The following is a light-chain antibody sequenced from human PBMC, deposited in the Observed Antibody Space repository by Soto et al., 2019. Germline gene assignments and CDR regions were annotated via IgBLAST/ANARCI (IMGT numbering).Light chain of an antibody. V-gene: IGLV2-14*01. CDR3: HSYTTTGYLLV. Sequence: QSVLTQPASVSGSLGQSITISCTGTSRDVGGYNYVSWYQHHPGKGPKVLIYEVSYRPSGVSDRFSGSKSGNTASLTISGLQPEDEAHYYRHSYTTTGYLLVFGGGTKVTVL. CDR2: EVS. CDR1: SRDVGGYNY. J-gene: IGLJ3*02.